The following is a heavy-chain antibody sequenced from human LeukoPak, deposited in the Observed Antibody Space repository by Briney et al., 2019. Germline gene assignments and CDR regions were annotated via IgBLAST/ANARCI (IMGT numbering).Heavy chain of an antibody. Sequence: GGSLRLSCAASGFTFSSYSMNWVRQAPGKGLEWVSYISSSSSTIYYADSVKGRFTISRDNAKNSLYLQMNSLRAEDTAVYYCARDHCSSTSCYRYYYYMDVWGKGTTVTVSS. CDR2: ISSSSSTI. V-gene: IGHV3-48*04. CDR1: GFTFSSYS. D-gene: IGHD2-2*02. CDR3: ARDHCSSTSCYRYYYYMDV. J-gene: IGHJ6*03.